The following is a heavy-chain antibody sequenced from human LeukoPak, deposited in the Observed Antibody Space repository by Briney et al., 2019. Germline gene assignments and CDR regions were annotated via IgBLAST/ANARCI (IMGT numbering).Heavy chain of an antibody. D-gene: IGHD1-7*01. V-gene: IGHV4-30-2*01. CDR1: GDSLSSGGYS. CDR3: ATGITGTPFSFDI. CDR2: IYHSGST. Sequence: SETLSLTCAVSGDSLSSGGYSWSWIRQPPGKGLEWIGYIYHSGSTYYNPSLKSRVTISVDRSKNQFSLKLSSVTAADTAVYYCATGITGTPFSFDIWGQGTMVTGSS. J-gene: IGHJ3*02.